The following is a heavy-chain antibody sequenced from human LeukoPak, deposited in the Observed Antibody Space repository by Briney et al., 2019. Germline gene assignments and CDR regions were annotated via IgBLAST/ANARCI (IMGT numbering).Heavy chain of an antibody. V-gene: IGHV4-61*05. CDR3: AKGRRNWYFDL. J-gene: IGHJ2*01. CDR2: IYYSGST. CDR1: GGSISSSSYY. Sequence: PSETLSLTCTVSGGSISSSSYYWGWIRQPPGKGLEWIGYIYYSGSTNYNPSLKSRVTISVDTSKNQVSLKLSSVTAADTAVSYCAKGRRNWYFDLWGRGTLVTVSS.